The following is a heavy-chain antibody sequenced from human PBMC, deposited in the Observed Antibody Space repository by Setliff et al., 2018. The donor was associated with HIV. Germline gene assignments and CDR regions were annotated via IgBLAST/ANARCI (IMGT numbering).Heavy chain of an antibody. J-gene: IGHJ3*02. CDR3: ARDPDYGDFIALEI. CDR1: GFTFSYYS. V-gene: IGHV3-48*01. Sequence: GESLKISCAASGFTFSYYSMHWVRQAPGKGLEWISFMGSYRTSMTHYADSVKGRFTVSRDDAKNSLYLQMNNLRAEDTAVYFCARDPDYGDFIALEIWGQGTMVTVSS. CDR2: MGSYRTSMT. D-gene: IGHD4-17*01.